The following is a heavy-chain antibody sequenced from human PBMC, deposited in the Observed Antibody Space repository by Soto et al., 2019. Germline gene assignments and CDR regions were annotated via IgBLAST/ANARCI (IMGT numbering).Heavy chain of an antibody. V-gene: IGHV1-8*01. D-gene: IGHD2-2*01. CDR3: ASVLTSASAAMFYYFDY. CDR1: GYTFTSYD. J-gene: IGHJ4*02. CDR2: MNPNSGNT. Sequence: ASVKVSCKASGYTFTSYDINWVRQATGQGLEWMGWMNPNSGNTGYAQKFQGRVTMTRNTSISTAYMELSSLRSEDTAVYYCASVLTSASAAMFYYFDYWGQGTLVTVSS.